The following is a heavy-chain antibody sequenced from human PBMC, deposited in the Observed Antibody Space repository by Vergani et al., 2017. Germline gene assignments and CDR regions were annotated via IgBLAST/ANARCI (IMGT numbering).Heavy chain of an antibody. D-gene: IGHD2-2*01. CDR1: GGTFSSYV. J-gene: IGHJ6*02. V-gene: IGHV1-69*15. Sequence: QVQLVQSGAEVKKPGSSVKVSCKASGGTFSSYVINWVRQAPGQGLEWMGRVLPMFGTANYAQKFQGRVTITADESTSTSYMTLGSLRSDDTAVYYCARDNTVAVATPRYYNGLDVWGQGTTVTVS. CDR3: ARDNTVAVATPRYYNGLDV. CDR2: VLPMFGTA.